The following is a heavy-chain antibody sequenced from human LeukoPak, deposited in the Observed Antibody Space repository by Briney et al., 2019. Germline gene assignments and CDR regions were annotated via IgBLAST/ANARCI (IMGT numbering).Heavy chain of an antibody. CDR3: ARTSSSGLVGGYYFDY. V-gene: IGHV3-30*02. D-gene: IGHD6-19*01. Sequence: GGSLRLSCAASGFTFSSYGMHWVRQAPGKGLEWVAFIRYDGSNKYYADSVKGRFTISRDNSKNTLYLQMNSLRAEDTAVYYCARTSSSGLVGGYYFDYWGQGTLVTVSS. J-gene: IGHJ4*02. CDR2: IRYDGSNK. CDR1: GFTFSSYG.